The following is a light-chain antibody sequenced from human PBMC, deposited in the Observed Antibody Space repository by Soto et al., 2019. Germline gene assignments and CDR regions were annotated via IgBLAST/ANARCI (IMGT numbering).Light chain of an antibody. J-gene: IGKJ4*01. CDR3: QQYYNWPLS. CDR2: GAS. V-gene: IGKV3-15*01. Sequence: ERVMTQSPGTVSVSPGERATLSCRASQSVNNNLAWCQQKPGQAPRLLIYGASTRATGIPARFSGSGSGTDFTLTISSLQSEDFAVYYCQQYYNWPLSFGGGTKVEIK. CDR1: QSVNNN.